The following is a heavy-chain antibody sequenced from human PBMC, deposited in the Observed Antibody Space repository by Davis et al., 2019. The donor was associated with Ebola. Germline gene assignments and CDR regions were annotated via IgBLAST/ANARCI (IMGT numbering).Heavy chain of an antibody. V-gene: IGHV3-48*04. CDR1: GFTFSSYW. CDR2: ISSSGSTI. CDR3: ARWGRYIVVVPAATDYYYYGMDV. Sequence: GESLKISCAASGFTFSSYWMSWVRQAPGKGLEWVSYISSSGSTIYYADSVKGRFTISRDNAKNSLYLQMNSLRAEDTAVYYCARWGRYIVVVPAATDYYYYGMDVWGQGTTVTVSS. D-gene: IGHD2-2*01. J-gene: IGHJ6*02.